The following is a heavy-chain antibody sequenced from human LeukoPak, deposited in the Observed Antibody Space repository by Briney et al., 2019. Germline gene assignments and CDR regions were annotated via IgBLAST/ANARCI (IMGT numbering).Heavy chain of an antibody. V-gene: IGHV3-48*04. CDR3: ARDRGGSYSAIDY. Sequence: HPGGSLRLSCAASGFTFSSYSMNWVRQAPGKGLEWVSFISSSNSTIYYADSVKGRFTISRDNAKNSLYLQMNSLRAEDTAVYYCARDRGGSYSAIDYWGQGTLVTVSS. CDR2: ISSSNSTI. D-gene: IGHD1-26*01. CDR1: GFTFSSYS. J-gene: IGHJ4*02.